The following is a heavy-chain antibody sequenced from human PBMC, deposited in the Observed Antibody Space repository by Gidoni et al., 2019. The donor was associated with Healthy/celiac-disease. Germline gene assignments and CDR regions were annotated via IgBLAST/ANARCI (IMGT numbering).Heavy chain of an antibody. V-gene: IGHV4-38-2*02. J-gene: IGHJ4*02. CDR1: GYSISSGYY. CDR2: IYHSVSN. CDR3: ARVDSNYAIDY. D-gene: IGHD4-4*01. Sequence: QVQLQASGPGQVKPSETLSLTCTVSGYSISSGYYWGWIRHTPGKGLEWIGSIYHSVSNFYNPSLKSRVTISVDTSKNQFSLKLSSATAADTAVYYCARVDSNYAIDYLGQGTLVTVSS.